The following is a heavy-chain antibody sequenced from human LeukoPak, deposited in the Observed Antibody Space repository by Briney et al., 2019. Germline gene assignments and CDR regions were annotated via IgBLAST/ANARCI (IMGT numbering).Heavy chain of an antibody. Sequence: GGSLRLSRAASGFTFSSYGMHWVRQAPGKGLEWVAFIRYDGSNKYYADSVKGRFTISRDNSKNTLYLQMNSLRAEDTAVYYCAKDYYGSGSYYFDYWGQGTLVTVSS. CDR1: GFTFSSYG. J-gene: IGHJ4*02. CDR2: IRYDGSNK. D-gene: IGHD3-10*01. CDR3: AKDYYGSGSYYFDY. V-gene: IGHV3-30*02.